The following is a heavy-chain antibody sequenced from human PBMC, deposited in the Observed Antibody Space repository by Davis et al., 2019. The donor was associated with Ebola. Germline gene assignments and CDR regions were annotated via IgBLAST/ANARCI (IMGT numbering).Heavy chain of an antibody. CDR1: GYTFTSYG. V-gene: IGHV1-18*04. D-gene: IGHD5-12*01. CDR2: ISAYNGNT. J-gene: IGHJ6*02. Sequence: AASVKVSCKASGYTFTSYGISWVRQAPGQGLEWMGWISAYNGNTNYAQKLQGRVTMTTDTSTSTAYMELRSLRSDDTAVYYCARLPESSWVDSMDVWGQGTTVTVSS. CDR3: ARLPESSWVDSMDV.